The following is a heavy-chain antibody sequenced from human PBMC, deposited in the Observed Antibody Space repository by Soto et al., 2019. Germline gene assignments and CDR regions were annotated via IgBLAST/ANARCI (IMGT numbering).Heavy chain of an antibody. D-gene: IGHD3-22*01. CDR1: GFTFSSYG. J-gene: IGHJ6*02. CDR3: ARFYYDSSGYLPSPYYYYYGMDV. Sequence: PGGSLRLSCAASGFTFSSYGMHWVRQAPGKGLEWVANIKQDGSEKYYVDSVKGRFTISRDNAKNSLYLQMNSLRAEDTAVYYCARFYYDSSGYLPSPYYYYYGMDVWGQGTTVNVSS. V-gene: IGHV3-7*04. CDR2: IKQDGSEK.